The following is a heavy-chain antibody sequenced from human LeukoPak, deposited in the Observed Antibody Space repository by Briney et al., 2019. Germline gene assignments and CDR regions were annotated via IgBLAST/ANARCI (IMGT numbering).Heavy chain of an antibody. D-gene: IGHD5-24*01. Sequence: GGSLRLSCAASGFTFSSYWMHWVRQAPGKGPVWVSRINSDGSSTSYADSVKGRFTISRDNAKNTLYLQMNSLRAEDTAVYYCARHSRDGYNLGYWGQGTLVTVSS. CDR1: GFTFSSYW. CDR2: INSDGSST. J-gene: IGHJ4*02. V-gene: IGHV3-74*01. CDR3: ARHSRDGYNLGY.